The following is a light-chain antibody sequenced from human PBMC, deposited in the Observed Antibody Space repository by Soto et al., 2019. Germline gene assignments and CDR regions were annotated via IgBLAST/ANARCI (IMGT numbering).Light chain of an antibody. CDR1: QSVSNY. J-gene: IGKJ5*01. CDR3: QQYGSSPPIT. Sequence: EIVLTQSPATLSLSPGEKATLSCRASQSVSNYLAWYQQKPGQAPRLIIYDISTRAAGVPARFSGSGYGTDFTLTISRLEPEDFAVYYCQQYGSSPPITFGQGTRLEIK. V-gene: IGKV3-20*01. CDR2: DIS.